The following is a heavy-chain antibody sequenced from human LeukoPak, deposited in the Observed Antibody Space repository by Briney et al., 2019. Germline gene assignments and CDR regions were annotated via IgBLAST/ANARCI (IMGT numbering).Heavy chain of an antibody. CDR3: ARDETIGSGGWYNWFDP. CDR1: GYTFTGYY. Sequence: ASVKVSCKASGYTFTGYYMHWVRQAPGQGLEWMGWINPNSGGTNYAQKFQGRVTMTRDTSISTAYMELSRLRSDDTAVYYCARDETIGSGGWYNWFDPWGQGTLVTVSS. V-gene: IGHV1-2*02. J-gene: IGHJ5*02. D-gene: IGHD6-19*01. CDR2: INPNSGGT.